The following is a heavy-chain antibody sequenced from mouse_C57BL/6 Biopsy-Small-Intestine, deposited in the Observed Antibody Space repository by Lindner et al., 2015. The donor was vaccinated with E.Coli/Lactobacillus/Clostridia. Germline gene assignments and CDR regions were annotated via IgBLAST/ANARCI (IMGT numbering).Heavy chain of an antibody. Sequence: VQLQESGAELVRPGTSVKVSCKASGYAFTNYLIEWVKQRPGQGLEWIGVINTGSGGTNYNEKFKGKATLTADKSSSTAYMQLSSLTSEDSAVYFCARKKANWGYAMDYWGQGTSVTVSS. V-gene: IGHV1-54*01. D-gene: IGHD4-1*01. CDR2: INTGSGGT. CDR1: GYAFTNYL. CDR3: ARKKANWGYAMDY. J-gene: IGHJ4*01.